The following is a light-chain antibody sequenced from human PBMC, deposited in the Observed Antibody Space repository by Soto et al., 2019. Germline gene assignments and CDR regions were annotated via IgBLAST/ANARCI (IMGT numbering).Light chain of an antibody. Sequence: QSALTQPASVSGSPGQSITISCTGTSTDVGGYKYVSWYQQHPGKAPKLMIYDVSNRPSGVSNRFSGSKSGNTASLTISGLQAEDEADSYCSSYTSSNYVFGTGTKLTVL. CDR3: SSYTSSNYV. CDR2: DVS. V-gene: IGLV2-14*03. J-gene: IGLJ1*01. CDR1: STDVGGYKY.